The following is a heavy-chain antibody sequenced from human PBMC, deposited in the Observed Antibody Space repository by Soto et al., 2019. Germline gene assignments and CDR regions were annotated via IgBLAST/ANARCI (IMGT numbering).Heavy chain of an antibody. CDR1: GGTFSSYA. J-gene: IGHJ4*02. Sequence: SVKVSCKASGGTFSSYAISWVRQAPGQGLEWMGGINPINGTANYAQKFQGRVTITGDESTSTAYMELSSLRSEDTAVYYCARGLGLYYFDYWGQGTLVTVSS. CDR3: ARGLGLYYFDY. D-gene: IGHD1-26*01. V-gene: IGHV1-69*13. CDR2: INPINGTA.